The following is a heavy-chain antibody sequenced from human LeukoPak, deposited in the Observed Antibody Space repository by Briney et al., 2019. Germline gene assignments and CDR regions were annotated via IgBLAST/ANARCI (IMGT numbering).Heavy chain of an antibody. Sequence: GESLRISCKGSGYSFTSYWISWVRQMPGKGLEWMGRIDPSDSYTNYSPSFQGHVTISADKSISTAYLQWSSLKASDTAMYYCARRVVAGQGDYYGMDVWGKGTTVTVSS. V-gene: IGHV5-10-1*01. D-gene: IGHD6-19*01. CDR3: ARRVVAGQGDYYGMDV. CDR2: IDPSDSYT. J-gene: IGHJ6*04. CDR1: GYSFTSYW.